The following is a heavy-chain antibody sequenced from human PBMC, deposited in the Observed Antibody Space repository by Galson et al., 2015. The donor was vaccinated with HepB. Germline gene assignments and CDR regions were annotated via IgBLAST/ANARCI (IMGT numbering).Heavy chain of an antibody. CDR2: IRSSNMYT. V-gene: IGHV3-11*06. CDR1: GFTFSDYY. Sequence: SLRLSCAASGFTFSDYYMTWIRQAPGKGLEWVSFIRSSNMYTSYADSVTGRSTMSRDNDKNSLYLQMSSLRPEDTAVYYCVRETLFGAGPGGVDYWGQGTLVTVSS. J-gene: IGHJ4*02. D-gene: IGHD3-3*01. CDR3: VRETLFGAGPGGVDY.